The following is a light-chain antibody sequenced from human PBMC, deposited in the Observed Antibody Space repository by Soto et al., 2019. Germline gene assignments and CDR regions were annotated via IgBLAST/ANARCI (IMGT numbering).Light chain of an antibody. CDR2: GNS. V-gene: IGLV1-40*01. CDR3: SSYTSSNTRDVV. J-gene: IGLJ2*01. Sequence: QSVLTQPPSVSGAPGQRVTISCTGSSSNIGAGYDVHWYQQLPGTAPKLLIYGNSNRPSGVPDRFSGSKSGNTASLTISGLQAEDEAIYYCSSYTSSNTRDVVFGGGTKLTVL. CDR1: SSNIGAGYD.